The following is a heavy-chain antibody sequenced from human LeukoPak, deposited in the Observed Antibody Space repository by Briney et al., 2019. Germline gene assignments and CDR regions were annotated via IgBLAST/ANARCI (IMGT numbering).Heavy chain of an antibody. CDR3: TYGDPSHYYGMDV. Sequence: SETLSLTCTVSGGSISSYYWSWIRQPPGKGLERIGYLYYSGSTDYNPSLKSRVTISVDIPKNQFSLKLTSVTAADTAVYYCTYGDPSHYYGMDVWGQGTTVTVSS. D-gene: IGHD4-17*01. CDR1: GGSISSYY. V-gene: IGHV4-59*01. CDR2: LYYSGST. J-gene: IGHJ6*02.